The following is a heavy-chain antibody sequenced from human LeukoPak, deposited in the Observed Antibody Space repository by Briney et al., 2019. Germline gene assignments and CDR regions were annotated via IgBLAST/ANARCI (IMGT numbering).Heavy chain of an antibody. CDR3: ARDPGYCSGGSCQYYYYYYMDV. CDR2: ISSSSSYI. Sequence: GGSLRLSCAASGFTFSSCWMHWVRQAPGKGLEWVSSISSSSSYIYYADSVKGRFTISRDNAKNSLYLQMNSLRAEDTAVYYCARDPGYCSGGSCQYYYYYYMDVWGKGTTVTVSS. V-gene: IGHV3-21*01. J-gene: IGHJ6*03. CDR1: GFTFSSCW. D-gene: IGHD2-15*01.